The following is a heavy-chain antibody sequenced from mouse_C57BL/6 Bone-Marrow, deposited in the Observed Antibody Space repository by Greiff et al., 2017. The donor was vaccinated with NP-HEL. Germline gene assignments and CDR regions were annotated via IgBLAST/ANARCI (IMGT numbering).Heavy chain of an antibody. CDR3: ARKAYYGRSYEFAY. D-gene: IGHD1-1*01. Sequence: VQLQQPGAELVKPGASVQLSCKASGYTFTTYWMPWVKQRPGQGLEWICEIAPSDSYTNYNQKFKGKATLTVDTSSSTANMHLSSLTSEDAAVYYCARKAYYGRSYEFAYWGQGTLVTVSA. CDR1: GYTFTTYW. V-gene: IGHV1-50*01. J-gene: IGHJ3*01. CDR2: IAPSDSYT.